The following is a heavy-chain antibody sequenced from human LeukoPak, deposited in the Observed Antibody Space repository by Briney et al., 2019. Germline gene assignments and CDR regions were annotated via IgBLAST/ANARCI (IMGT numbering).Heavy chain of an antibody. J-gene: IGHJ4*02. CDR2: ISSDGSGK. V-gene: IGHV3-7*01. D-gene: IGHD1-26*01. Sequence: GGSLRLSCAASGFTFTNYVMNWVRQAPGKGLEWVASISSDGSGKYYMDSVKGRFTISRDNAKNSLFLQMNSLRAEDTAVHYCGRVRPGDADYWGQGTLVTVSS. CDR1: GFTFTNYV. CDR3: GRVRPGDADY.